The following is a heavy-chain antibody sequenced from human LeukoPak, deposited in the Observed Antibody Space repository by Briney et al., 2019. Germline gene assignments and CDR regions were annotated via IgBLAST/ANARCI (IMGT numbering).Heavy chain of an antibody. Sequence: ASVKVSCKASGYTFTDYDINWVRRTGQGLEWIGWMSPKSGNTGYAQRFQGRVTMTRDTSISTAYMELSSLRSEDTAVYYCARGDYGEPNWFDPWGQGTLVTVSS. CDR3: ARGDYGEPNWFDP. V-gene: IGHV1-8*01. CDR1: GYTFTDYD. D-gene: IGHD4-17*01. J-gene: IGHJ5*02. CDR2: MSPKSGNT.